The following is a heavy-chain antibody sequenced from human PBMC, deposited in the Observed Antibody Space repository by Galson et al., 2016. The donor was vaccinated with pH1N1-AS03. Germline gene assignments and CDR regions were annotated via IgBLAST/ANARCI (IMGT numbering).Heavy chain of an antibody. D-gene: IGHD4-11*01. J-gene: IGHJ6*02. V-gene: IGHV3-30*02. CDR1: GFSFSSYG. CDR2: IPYDGNNK. Sequence: SLRLSCAASGFSFSSYGMHWARQAPGTGLEWVAFIPYDGNNKYYSDSVKGRFTISRDNSKNTVYLQMNSLRAEDTAVYYCAKDHSNFYGMDVWGQGTTVTVSS. CDR3: AKDHSNFYGMDV.